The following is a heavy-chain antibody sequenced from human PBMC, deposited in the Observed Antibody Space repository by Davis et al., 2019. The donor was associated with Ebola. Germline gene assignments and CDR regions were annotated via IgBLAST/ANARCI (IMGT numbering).Heavy chain of an antibody. J-gene: IGHJ4*02. D-gene: IGHD5-18*01. V-gene: IGHV4-39*01. CDR1: GGSISSSSYY. CDR2: IYYSGST. CDR3: ARGGGYSYGYGASEFDY. Sequence: LSCTVSGGSISSSSYYWGWIRQPPGKGLEWIGSIYYSGSTYYNPSLKSRVTISVDTSKNQFSLKLSSVTAADTAVYYCARGGGYSYGYGASEFDYWGQGTLVTVSS.